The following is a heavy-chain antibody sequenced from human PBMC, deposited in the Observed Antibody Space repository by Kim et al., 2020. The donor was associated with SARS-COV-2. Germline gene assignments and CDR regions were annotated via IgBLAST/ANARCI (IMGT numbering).Heavy chain of an antibody. CDR1: GGSFSGYY. V-gene: IGHV4-34*01. Sequence: SETLSLTCAVYGGSFSGYYWSWIRQPPGKGLEWIGEINHSGSTNYNPSLKSRVTISVDTSKNQFSLKLSSVTAADTAVYYCARYDFWSGYYGMDVWGQGTTVTVSS. D-gene: IGHD3-3*01. CDR3: ARYDFWSGYYGMDV. J-gene: IGHJ6*02. CDR2: INHSGST.